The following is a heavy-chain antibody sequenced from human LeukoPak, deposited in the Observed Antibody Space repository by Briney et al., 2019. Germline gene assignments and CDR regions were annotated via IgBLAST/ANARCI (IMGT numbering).Heavy chain of an antibody. CDR1: GFTFSSYS. J-gene: IGHJ4*02. D-gene: IGHD6-25*01. CDR2: ISTSSSYI. CDR3: ASGRQVDY. V-gene: IGHV3-21*06. Sequence: GSLRLSCAASGFTFSSYSMNWVRQAPGKGLEWVSFISTSSSYIYYADSVKGRFTISRDNAKNSLYLQMNSLRAEDTAVYYCASGRQVDYWGQGTLVTVSS.